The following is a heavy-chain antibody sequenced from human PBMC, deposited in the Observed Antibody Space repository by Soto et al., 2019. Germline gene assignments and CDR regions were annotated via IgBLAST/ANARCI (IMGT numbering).Heavy chain of an antibody. Sequence: QVQMVESGGTVVQPGRSLKLSCAASGFTFRKYIMHWVRQAPGKGLEWVAVISYDGSDKYYGDSVKGRFTISRDNSKNTMYLQMNSLRGDDTAVYYCARAPTYYYDGGDYSWGQGTLVTVSS. D-gene: IGHD3-22*01. V-gene: IGHV3-30*03. CDR3: ARAPTYYYDGGDYS. CDR1: GFTFRKYI. CDR2: ISYDGSDK. J-gene: IGHJ4*02.